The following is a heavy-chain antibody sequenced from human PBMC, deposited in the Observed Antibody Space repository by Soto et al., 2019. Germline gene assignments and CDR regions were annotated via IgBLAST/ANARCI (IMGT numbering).Heavy chain of an antibody. D-gene: IGHD1-26*01. Sequence: QVRLVQSGDEGKKPGASVKVSCKASGYTFTSYGITWVRQAPGQGLEWMGWISAYNGNANYAHKLQGRVTMTTDTSTSTAYMELRSLRSDDTAVYYCARDWEGHFDYWGQGTLVTVSS. CDR2: ISAYNGNA. J-gene: IGHJ4*02. CDR3: ARDWEGHFDY. CDR1: GYTFTSYG. V-gene: IGHV1-18*01.